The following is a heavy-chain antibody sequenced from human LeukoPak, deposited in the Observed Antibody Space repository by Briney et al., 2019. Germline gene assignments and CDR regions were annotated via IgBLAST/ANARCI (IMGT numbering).Heavy chain of an antibody. D-gene: IGHD2-15*01. CDR3: ARDLLDIVVVVAATGGNWFDP. Sequence: GASVKVSCKASGFTFTSSAMQWVRQARGQRLEWIGWIVVGSGNTNYAQKLQGRVTMTTDTSTSTAYMELRSLRSDDTAVYYCARDLLDIVVVVAATGGNWFDPWGQGTLVTVSS. CDR1: GFTFTSSA. CDR2: IVVGSGNT. J-gene: IGHJ5*02. V-gene: IGHV1-58*02.